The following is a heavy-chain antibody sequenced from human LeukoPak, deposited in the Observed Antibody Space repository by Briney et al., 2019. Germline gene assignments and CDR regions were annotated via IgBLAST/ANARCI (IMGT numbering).Heavy chain of an antibody. J-gene: IGHJ4*02. Sequence: GGSLRLSCAVSGFTFSGFWMSWSRQAPGKGLEWVASINSDGSEGYYADVVKGRFTISRDNAKNSLYLQINSLRAEDTAVYYCARSAGYSSGRYGYWGQGTLVTVSS. D-gene: IGHD6-19*01. CDR2: INSDGSEG. V-gene: IGHV3-7*03. CDR1: GFTFSGFW. CDR3: ARSAGYSSGRYGY.